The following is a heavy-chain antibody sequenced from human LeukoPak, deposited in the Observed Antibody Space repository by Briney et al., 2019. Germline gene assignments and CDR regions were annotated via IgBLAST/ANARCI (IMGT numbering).Heavy chain of an antibody. Sequence: NPSETLSLTCTVSGGSISSSSYYWGWIRQPPGKGLEWIGSIYYSGSTYYNPSLKSRVTISVDTSKNQFSLKLSSVTAEDTAVYYCAKEGDYSSSFYYMDVWGKGTTVTISS. J-gene: IGHJ6*03. D-gene: IGHD6-13*01. CDR3: AKEGDYSSSFYYMDV. V-gene: IGHV4-39*07. CDR1: GGSISSSSYY. CDR2: IYYSGST.